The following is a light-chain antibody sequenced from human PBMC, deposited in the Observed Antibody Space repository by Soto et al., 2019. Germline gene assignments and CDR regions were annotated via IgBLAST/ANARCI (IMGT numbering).Light chain of an antibody. Sequence: IVLTQSPGTLSLTPGERATLSCRASQSVSSGFLAWYQQKPGQAPRLLIYGASSRATGIPDRFSGSGSGTDFTLSISRLEPEDFAVYYCQQYGGSPRTFGQGSKVDI. J-gene: IGKJ1*01. CDR2: GAS. V-gene: IGKV3-20*01. CDR1: QSVSSGF. CDR3: QQYGGSPRT.